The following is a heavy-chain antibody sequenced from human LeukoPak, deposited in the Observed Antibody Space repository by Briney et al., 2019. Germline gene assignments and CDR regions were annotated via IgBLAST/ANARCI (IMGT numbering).Heavy chain of an antibody. V-gene: IGHV1-8*01. CDR1: GYTFTSYD. Sequence: ASVKVSCKASGYTFTSYDIKWVRQATGQGLEWMGWINPTSCNTGYAQKFQGRVTMTRNTSISTAYMELSSLRSEDTAVYYCARDGVAVAGLWGQGTLVTVSS. CDR3: ARDGVAVAGL. D-gene: IGHD6-19*01. CDR2: INPTSCNT. J-gene: IGHJ4*02.